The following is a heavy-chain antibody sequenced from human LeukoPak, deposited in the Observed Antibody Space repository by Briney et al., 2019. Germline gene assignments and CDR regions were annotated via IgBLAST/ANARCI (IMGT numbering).Heavy chain of an antibody. CDR3: ARDISSHNGPGGYYYYYMDV. Sequence: SETLSLTSTVSGDSMSDSYWSWIRQPAGKGLEWIGRIYASGGTNYNPSLKSRVTLSVDTSSNQYSLTLSSVTAAETAVYHCARDISSHNGPGGYYYYYMDVWGKGTTVTVSS. D-gene: IGHD2-2*01. CDR2: IYASGGT. CDR1: GDSMSDSY. V-gene: IGHV4-4*07. J-gene: IGHJ6*03.